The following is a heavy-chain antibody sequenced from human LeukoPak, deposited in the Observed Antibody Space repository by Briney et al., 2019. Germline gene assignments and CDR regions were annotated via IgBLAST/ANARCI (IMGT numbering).Heavy chain of an antibody. CDR3: ARGTAVAGT. V-gene: IGHV4-59*01. D-gene: IGHD6-19*01. CDR1: GGSFSGYY. CDR2: IYYSGST. J-gene: IGHJ5*02. Sequence: SETLSLTCAVYGGSFSGYYWSWIRQPPGKGLVWIGYIYYSGSTNYNPSLKSRVTISVDTSKNQFSLRLTSVTAADTAVYYCARGTAVAGTWGQGTLVTVSS.